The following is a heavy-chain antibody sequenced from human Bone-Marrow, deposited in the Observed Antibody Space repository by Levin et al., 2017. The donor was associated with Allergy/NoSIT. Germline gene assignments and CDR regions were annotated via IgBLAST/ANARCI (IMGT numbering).Heavy chain of an antibody. Sequence: ASVKVSCRASGYTFTDYYMHWVRQAPGQGLEWMGWINPKSGGTKFAPKFEGRVTMTRDTSITTVYMELRRLRFDDTAVFYCARDRLEGDLGMDVWGQGTTVTVSS. J-gene: IGHJ6*02. D-gene: IGHD3-16*01. V-gene: IGHV1-2*02. CDR2: INPKSGGT. CDR1: GYTFTDYY. CDR3: ARDRLEGDLGMDV.